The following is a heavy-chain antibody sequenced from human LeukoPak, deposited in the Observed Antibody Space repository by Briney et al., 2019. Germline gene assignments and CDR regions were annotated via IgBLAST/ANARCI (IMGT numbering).Heavy chain of an antibody. J-gene: IGHJ6*02. Sequence: PSETLSLTCTVSGGSISSSSYYWGWIRQPPGKGLEWIGSIYYSGSTYYNPSLKSRVTISVDTSKNQFSLKLSSVTAADTAVYYCARAYYGSGSYSRPYYYYGMDVWGQGTTVTVSS. D-gene: IGHD3-10*01. CDR3: ARAYYGSGSYSRPYYYYGMDV. V-gene: IGHV4-39*07. CDR2: IYYSGST. CDR1: GGSISSSSYY.